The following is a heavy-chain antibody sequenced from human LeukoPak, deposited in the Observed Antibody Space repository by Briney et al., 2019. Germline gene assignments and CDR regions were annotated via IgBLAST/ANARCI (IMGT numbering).Heavy chain of an antibody. J-gene: IGHJ5*02. Sequence: ASVKVSCKASGYTFTSYDINWVRQAPGQGLEWMGRISAYNGNTNYAQKFQGTVTMTTDTSTSTAYMELRSLRSEDTAVYYCARGVRVVPAALNWFDPWGQGTLVTVSS. CDR1: GYTFTSYD. V-gene: IGHV1-18*01. D-gene: IGHD2-2*01. CDR2: ISAYNGNT. CDR3: ARGVRVVPAALNWFDP.